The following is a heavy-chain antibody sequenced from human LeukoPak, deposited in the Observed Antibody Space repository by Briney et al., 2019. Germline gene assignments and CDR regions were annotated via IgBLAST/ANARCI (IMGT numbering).Heavy chain of an antibody. J-gene: IGHJ3*02. CDR1: GGSISSGDYY. CDR3: ARRKNILRYFDWLSKVKNAFDI. V-gene: IGHV4-30-4*01. D-gene: IGHD3-9*01. Sequence: SETLSLACTVSGGSISSGDYYWSWIRQPPGKGLEWIGYIYYSGSTYYNPSLKSRVTISVDTSKNQFSLKLSSVTAADTAVYYCARRKNILRYFDWLSKVKNAFDIWGQGTMVTVSS. CDR2: IYYSGST.